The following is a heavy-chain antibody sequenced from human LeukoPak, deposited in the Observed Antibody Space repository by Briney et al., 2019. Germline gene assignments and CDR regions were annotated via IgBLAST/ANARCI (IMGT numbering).Heavy chain of an antibody. V-gene: IGHV1-69*04. J-gene: IGHJ4*02. CDR3: ARDVEMATGERYFDY. CDR1: GGTFSSYA. Sequence: SVKVSCKASGGTFSSYAISWVRQAPGQGLEWMGRIIPIFGIANYAQKFQGRVTITADKSTSTAYMELSSLRSEDTAVYYCARDVEMATGERYFDYWGQGTLVTVSS. D-gene: IGHD5-24*01. CDR2: IIPIFGIA.